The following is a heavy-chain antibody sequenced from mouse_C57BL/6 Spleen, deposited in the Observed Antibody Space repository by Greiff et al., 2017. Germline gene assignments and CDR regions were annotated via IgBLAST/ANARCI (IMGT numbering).Heavy chain of an antibody. CDR2: IRLKSDNYAT. D-gene: IGHD4-1*01. Sequence: EVKLVESGGGLVQPGGSMKLSCVASGFTFSNYWMNWVRQSPEKGLEWVAQIRLKSDNYATHYAESVKGRFTISRDDSKSSVYLQMNNLRAEDTGIYYCTGLGSANFDYWGQGTTLTVSS. J-gene: IGHJ2*01. CDR3: TGLGSANFDY. CDR1: GFTFSNYW. V-gene: IGHV6-3*01.